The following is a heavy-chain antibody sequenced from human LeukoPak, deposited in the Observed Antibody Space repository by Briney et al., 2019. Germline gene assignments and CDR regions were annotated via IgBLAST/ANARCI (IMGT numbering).Heavy chain of an antibody. Sequence: SETLSLTCAVYGGSFSGYYWSWIRQPPGKGLEWIGEINHSGSTNYNQSLKSRVTISVDTSKNQFSLKLSSVTAADTAVYYCARVEDSSGWYIDYWGQGTLVTVSS. CDR2: INHSGST. J-gene: IGHJ4*02. V-gene: IGHV4-34*01. CDR3: ARVEDSSGWYIDY. D-gene: IGHD6-19*01. CDR1: GGSFSGYY.